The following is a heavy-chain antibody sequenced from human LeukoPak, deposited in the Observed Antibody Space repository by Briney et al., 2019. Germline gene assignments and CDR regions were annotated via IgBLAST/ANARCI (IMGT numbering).Heavy chain of an antibody. CDR2: ISGSGGST. V-gene: IGHV3-23*01. J-gene: IGHJ4*02. Sequence: GGCLRLSCAASGFIFSSYAMSWVRQAPGKGLEWGSAISGSGGSTYYADSVKGRFTISRDNSKNTLYLQMNSLRAEDTAVYYCAKGIVVVPAATYFDYWGQGTLVTVSS. CDR1: GFIFSSYA. D-gene: IGHD2-2*01. CDR3: AKGIVVVPAATYFDY.